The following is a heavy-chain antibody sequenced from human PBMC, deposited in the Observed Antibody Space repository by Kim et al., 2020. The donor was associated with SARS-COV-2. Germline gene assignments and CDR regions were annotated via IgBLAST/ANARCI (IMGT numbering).Heavy chain of an antibody. J-gene: IGHJ6*02. CDR3: AADNHYYYDSSGYLLGPHYYYYGMDV. CDR2: IVVGSGNT. CDR1: GFTFTSSA. V-gene: IGHV1-58*02. D-gene: IGHD3-22*01. Sequence: SVKVSCKASGFTFTSSAMQWVRQARGQRLEWIGWIVVGSGNTNYAQKFQERVTITRDMSTSTAYMELSSLRSEDTAVYYCAADNHYYYDSSGYLLGPHYYYYGMDVWGQGTTVTVSS.